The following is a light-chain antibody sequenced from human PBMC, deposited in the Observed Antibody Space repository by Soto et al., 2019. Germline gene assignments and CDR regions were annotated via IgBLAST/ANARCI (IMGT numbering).Light chain of an antibody. J-gene: IGLJ3*02. Sequence: QSVLTQPPSASATPGQMVTISCSGSSSNIGSNYVYWYQQIPGTAPKLLIFNNNQRPSGVPDRFSGSKSGTSASLAISGLRSGDEADYHCAAWDDSLSGQVFGGGTKLT. V-gene: IGLV1-47*02. CDR2: NNN. CDR3: AAWDDSLSGQV. CDR1: SSNIGSNY.